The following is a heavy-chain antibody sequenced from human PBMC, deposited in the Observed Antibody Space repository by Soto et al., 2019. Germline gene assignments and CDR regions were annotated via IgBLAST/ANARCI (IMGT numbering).Heavy chain of an antibody. Sequence: PGPPVPLSGSACGFTFSSYAINWVSQAPGEGLDYVSTCSRNGGSTYYADSVKGRFTISRDNSKNTLYLQMSSVRAEDTAVYYCVKDRVCGSISCYPGNWFDPWGQET. J-gene: IGHJ5*02. V-gene: IGHV3-64D*06. CDR1: GFTFSSYA. D-gene: IGHD2-2*01. CDR3: VKDRVCGSISCYPGNWFDP. CDR2: CSRNGGST.